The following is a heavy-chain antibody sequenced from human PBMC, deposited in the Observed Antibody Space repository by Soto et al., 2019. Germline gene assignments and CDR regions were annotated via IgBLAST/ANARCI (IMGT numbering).Heavy chain of an antibody. V-gene: IGHV3-73*02. D-gene: IGHD6-19*01. J-gene: IGHJ4*02. CDR2: IPSKTHTYAT. CDR1: GFTFSGST. Sequence: EVQLVESGGGLVQPGGSLKLSCAASGFTFSGSTIHWVRQTSGKGLEWVGRIPSKTHTYATVYAASVKGRFTISRDDSKNTAYLQMNSLKTEDTAVYYCTRQHLDVPVASAIDYWGQGTLVTVSS. CDR3: TRQHLDVPVASAIDY.